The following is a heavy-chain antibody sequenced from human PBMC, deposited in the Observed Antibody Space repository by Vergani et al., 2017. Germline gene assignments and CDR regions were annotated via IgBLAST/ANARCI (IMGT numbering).Heavy chain of an antibody. J-gene: IGHJ6*02. CDR2: INHSGST. CDR1: GGSFSGYY. D-gene: IGHD2-2*01. V-gene: IGHV4-34*01. CDR3: ASGYCSSTSCYAPYYYYGMDV. Sequence: QVQLQQWGAGLLKPSETLSLTCAVYGGSFSGYYWSWIRQPPGKGLEWIGEINHSGSTNYNPSLKSRVTISVDTSKNQFSLKLSSVTAVDTAVYYCASGYCSSTSCYAPYYYYGMDVWGQGTTVTVSS.